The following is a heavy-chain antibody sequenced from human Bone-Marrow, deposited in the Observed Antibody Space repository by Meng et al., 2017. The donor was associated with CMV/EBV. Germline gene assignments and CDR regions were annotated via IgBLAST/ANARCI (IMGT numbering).Heavy chain of an antibody. Sequence: GQLVQSGAGVKKPGASGKVYCKPSLETFTGYYIHWGRQAPGQGLEWLVWINPNSGGTNYAQKFQGRVTMPSDTSISTAYMELSMLRSDDTAVYYCARVGITMIAGDYCGQGTLVTVSS. D-gene: IGHD3-22*01. CDR2: INPNSGGT. CDR3: ARVGITMIAGDY. CDR1: LETFTGYY. J-gene: IGHJ4*02. V-gene: IGHV1-2*02.